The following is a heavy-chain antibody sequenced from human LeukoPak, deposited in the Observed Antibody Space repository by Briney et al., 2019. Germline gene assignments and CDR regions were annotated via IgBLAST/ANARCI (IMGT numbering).Heavy chain of an antibody. CDR1: GFTVSSNY. J-gene: IGHJ4*02. Sequence: PGGSLRLSCAASGFTVSSNYMSWVRQAPGKGLEWVSVIYSGGSTYYADSVKGRFTISRDNSKNTLYLQMNSLRAEDTAVYYCAKVLAAAGTGGFDYWGQGTLVTVSS. D-gene: IGHD6-13*01. CDR3: AKVLAAAGTGGFDY. V-gene: IGHV3-66*01. CDR2: IYSGGST.